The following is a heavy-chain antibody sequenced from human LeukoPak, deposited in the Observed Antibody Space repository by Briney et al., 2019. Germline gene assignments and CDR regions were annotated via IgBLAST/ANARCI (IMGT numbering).Heavy chain of an antibody. D-gene: IGHD1-26*01. CDR1: GVTFSSYW. J-gene: IGHJ6*03. CDR2: IKQDGSEK. V-gene: IGHV3-7*01. Sequence: GGSLRLSCAASGVTFSSYWMSWVRQAPGKGLEWVANIKQDGSEKYYVDSVKGRFTISRDNAKNSLYLQMNSLRAEDTAVYYCARSHYPGSYMDVWGKGTTVTVSS. CDR3: ARSHYPGSYMDV.